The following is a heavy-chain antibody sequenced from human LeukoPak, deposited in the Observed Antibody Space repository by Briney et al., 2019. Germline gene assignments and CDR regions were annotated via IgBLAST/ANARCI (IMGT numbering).Heavy chain of an antibody. J-gene: IGHJ5*02. D-gene: IGHD4-11*01. CDR2: INTSGSI. CDR1: GGSISSGSYY. CDR3: ARDNTVTTSLGWSDP. V-gene: IGHV4-61*02. Sequence: SQTLSLTCTVSGGSISSGSYYWSWIRQPAGKGLEWIGRINTSGSINYNPSLKSRVTISVDTSKNQFSLKVSSVTAADTAVYYCARDNTVTTSLGWSDPWGQGTLVTVPS.